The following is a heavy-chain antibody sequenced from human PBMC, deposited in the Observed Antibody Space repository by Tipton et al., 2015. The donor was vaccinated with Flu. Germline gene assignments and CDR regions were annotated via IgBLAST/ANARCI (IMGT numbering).Heavy chain of an antibody. V-gene: IGHV4-39*07. D-gene: IGHD3-10*01. CDR3: ARDRLLWFGDRYGMDV. CDR2: IYYSGST. CDR1: GGSISSSSYY. Sequence: TLSLTCTVSGGSISSSSYYWGWIRQPPGKGLEWLGSIYYSGSTYFNPSLKSRVTISVDTSKNQFSLKLSSVTAADTAVYYCARDRLLWFGDRYGMDVWGQGTTVTVSS. J-gene: IGHJ6*02.